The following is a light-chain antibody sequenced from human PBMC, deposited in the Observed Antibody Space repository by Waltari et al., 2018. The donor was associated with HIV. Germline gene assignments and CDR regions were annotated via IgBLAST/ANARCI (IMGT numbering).Light chain of an antibody. CDR2: EVY. CDR1: PSDIAPLNY. J-gene: IGLJ3*02. CDR3: SSYSTRKFLM. V-gene: IGLV2-14*01. Sequence: QSALTQPASVSGSPGQSITISCSGPPSDIAPLNYVSWYQHHPGEVPKLIIFEVYYRPAGLSDRFSASKSGNTASLTISDLQPEDEADYFCSSYSTRKFLMFGGGTKLTVL.